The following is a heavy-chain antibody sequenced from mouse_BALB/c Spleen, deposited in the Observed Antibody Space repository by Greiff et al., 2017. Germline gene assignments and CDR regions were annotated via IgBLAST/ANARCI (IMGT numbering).Heavy chain of an antibody. CDR3: ARNYRYDEYYFDY. V-gene: IGHV5-17*02. CDR2: ISSCSSTI. Sequence: EVKLMESGGGLVQPGGSRKLSCAASGFTFSSFGMHWVRQAPEKGLEWVAYISSCSSTIYYADTVKGRFTISRDNPKNTLFLQMTSLSSEDTAMYYCARNYRYDEYYFDYWGQGTTLTVSS. CDR1: GFTFSSFG. J-gene: IGHJ2*01. D-gene: IGHD2-14*01.